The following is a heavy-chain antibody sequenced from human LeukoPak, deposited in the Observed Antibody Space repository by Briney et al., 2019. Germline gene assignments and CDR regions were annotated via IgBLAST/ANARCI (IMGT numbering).Heavy chain of an antibody. V-gene: IGHV3-9*01. CDR1: GFTFDDYA. CDR2: ISWNSGSI. Sequence: PGGSLRLSCAASGFTFDDYAMHWVRQAPGKGLEWVSGISWNSGSIGYADSVKGRFTISRDNAKNSLYLQMNSLRAEDTALYYCAKGPQGYWGQGTLVTVSS. CDR3: AKGPQGY. J-gene: IGHJ4*02.